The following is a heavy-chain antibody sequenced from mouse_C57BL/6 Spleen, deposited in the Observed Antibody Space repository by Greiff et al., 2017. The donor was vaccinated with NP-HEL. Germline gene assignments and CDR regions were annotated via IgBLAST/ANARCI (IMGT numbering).Heavy chain of an antibody. D-gene: IGHD2-4*01. V-gene: IGHV1-52*01. CDR3: ARNYDDGPGAIDY. CDR1: GYTFTSYW. J-gene: IGHJ4*01. Sequence: QVQLKQPGAELVRPGSSVKLSCKASGYTFTSYWMHWVKQRPIQGLEWIGNIDPSDSETHYNQKFKDKATLTVDKSSSTAYMQLSSLTSEDAAVYYCARNYDDGPGAIDYWGQGTSVTVSS. CDR2: IDPSDSET.